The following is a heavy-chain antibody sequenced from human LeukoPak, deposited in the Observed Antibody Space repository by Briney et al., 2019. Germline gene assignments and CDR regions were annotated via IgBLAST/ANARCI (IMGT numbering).Heavy chain of an antibody. D-gene: IGHD5-18*01. CDR2: INHSGST. J-gene: IGHJ4*02. CDR3: ARRKVYSYGYNY. CDR1: GGSFSGFY. V-gene: IGHV4-34*01. Sequence: SETLSLTCAVYGGSFSGFYWSWLRQPPGKGLEGIGEINHSGSTNYNPSLKSRVTISVDTSKNQFSLKLSSVTAADTAVYYCARRKVYSYGYNYGGQGTLFTVSP.